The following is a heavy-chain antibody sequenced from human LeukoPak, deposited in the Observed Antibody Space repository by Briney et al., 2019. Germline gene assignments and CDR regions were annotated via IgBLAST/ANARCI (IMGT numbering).Heavy chain of an antibody. V-gene: IGHV1-18*01. J-gene: IGHJ3*01. CDR2: ISAYNGNT. CDR3: AVYYYDSSGYTTLNDPFDV. D-gene: IGHD3-22*01. CDR1: GYTFSNYG. Sequence: GASVKVSCKTSGYTFSNYGISWVRQAPGQGLEWMGWISAYNGNTNYAQKFQGRVTMTTDTSTSTASMELRSLRSDDTAVYYCAVYYYDSSGYTTLNDPFDVWGQGTMVTVSS.